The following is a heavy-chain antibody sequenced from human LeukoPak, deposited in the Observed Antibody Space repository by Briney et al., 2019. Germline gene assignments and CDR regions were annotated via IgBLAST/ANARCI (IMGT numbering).Heavy chain of an antibody. V-gene: IGHV4-34*01. J-gene: IGHJ4*02. CDR1: GGASSGDY. D-gene: IGHD3-10*01. Sequence: PSETLSLTCAIYGGASSGDYWGGIRQPPGKGLEWIGEINHSGSTNYNPSLKSRVTISVDTSKNQFSLKLSPVTAADTAVYYCACGVADGSGLLFHHWGQGTLVTVSS. CDR3: ACGVADGSGLLFHH. CDR2: INHSGST.